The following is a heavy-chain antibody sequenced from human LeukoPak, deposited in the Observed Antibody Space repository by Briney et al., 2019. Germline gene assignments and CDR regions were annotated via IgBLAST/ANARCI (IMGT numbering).Heavy chain of an antibody. CDR1: GFTFDDYA. V-gene: IGHV3-9*03. D-gene: IGHD1-14*01. CDR3: AKDSIESGQSDY. J-gene: IGHJ4*02. CDR2: ISWNSGSI. Sequence: GGSLRLSCAASGFTFDDYAMHWVRQAPGKGLEWVSGISWNSGSIGYADSVKGRFTISRDNAKNSLYLQMNSLRAEDMALYYCAKDSIESGQSDYWGQGTLVTVSS.